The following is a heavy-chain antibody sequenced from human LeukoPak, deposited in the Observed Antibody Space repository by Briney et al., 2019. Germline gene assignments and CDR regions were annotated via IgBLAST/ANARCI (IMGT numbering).Heavy chain of an antibody. J-gene: IGHJ3*01. D-gene: IGHD3-3*01. V-gene: IGHV4-61*05. CDR2: IHTSGSN. CDR3: ARLSAAVHLGAFDL. Sequence: SETLSLTCTVSGGSISSSDYYWAWVRQPPGKGLEWIGYIHTSGSNNQYPSLKSRVTISVDKSKNHFSLRLTSVTAADTAVYYCARLSAAVHLGAFDLWGQGTMVTVSS. CDR1: GGSISSSDYY.